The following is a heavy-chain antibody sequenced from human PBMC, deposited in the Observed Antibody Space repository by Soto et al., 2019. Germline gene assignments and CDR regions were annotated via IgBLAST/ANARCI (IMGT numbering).Heavy chain of an antibody. V-gene: IGHV4-59*01. Sequence: SQTLSLTCTVSGGSISSYYWSWIRQPPGKGLEWSGDIYYSGSTNYNPSLKSQVTISVETSKNQFSLKLSSVTAADTAVYYCARRSRGYSSSFDYWGQGTLVTVSS. J-gene: IGHJ4*02. CDR2: IYYSGST. CDR1: GGSISSYY. D-gene: IGHD6-13*01. CDR3: ARRSRGYSSSFDY.